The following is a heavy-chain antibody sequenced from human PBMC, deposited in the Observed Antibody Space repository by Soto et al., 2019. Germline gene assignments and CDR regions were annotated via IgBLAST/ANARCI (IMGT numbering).Heavy chain of an antibody. CDR3: ARGNCSSPNCYSFSGYYGMDV. D-gene: IGHD2-2*01. CDR1: GGSISSYY. J-gene: IGHJ6*02. CDR2: IYTSGST. V-gene: IGHV4-4*07. Sequence: SETLSLTCTVSGGSISSYYWSWIRQPAGKGLEWIGRIYTSGSTNYNPSIKSRVTMSLDTSKNQFSLKLTSVTAADTALYYWARGNCSSPNCYSFSGYYGMDVWGQGTTVTVSS.